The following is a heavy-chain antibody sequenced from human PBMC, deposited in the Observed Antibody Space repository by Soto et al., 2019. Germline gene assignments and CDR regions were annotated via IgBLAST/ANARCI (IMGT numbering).Heavy chain of an antibody. Sequence: GKSLKISCKGSGYRFTSYWIGWLRQMPGKGLEWMGLIYPGDPDTRYSPSFQGQVTISADKSITTAFLQWSSLKASDTAMYYCARGLGYEHYYGMDVWGQGTAVTVSS. CDR1: GYRFTSYW. J-gene: IGHJ6*02. CDR2: IYPGDPDT. V-gene: IGHV5-51*03. D-gene: IGHD5-12*01. CDR3: ARGLGYEHYYGMDV.